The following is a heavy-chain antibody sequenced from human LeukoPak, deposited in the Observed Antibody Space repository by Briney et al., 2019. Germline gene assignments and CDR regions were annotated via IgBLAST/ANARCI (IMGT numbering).Heavy chain of an antibody. V-gene: IGHV5-51*01. CDR1: GHSFTSYW. Sequence: GESLKISCQGSGHSFTSYWIAWVRQMPGKGLEWMGIIYPGDSDTRYSPSFQGQVTFSADKSISTAYLQWSSLKASDTAMYYCARPSPGYDFVMDVWGQGTTVTVSS. J-gene: IGHJ6*02. CDR2: IYPGDSDT. CDR3: ARPSPGYDFVMDV. D-gene: IGHD6-6*01.